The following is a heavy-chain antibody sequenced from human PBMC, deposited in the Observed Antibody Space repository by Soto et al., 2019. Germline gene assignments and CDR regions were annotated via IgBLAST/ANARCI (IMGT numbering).Heavy chain of an antibody. Sequence: SETQSLTSTVSGGYIRSGGYYWSWIRQHPGKGLEWIGYIYYSGSTYYNPSLKSRVTISVDTSKNQFSLKLSSVTAADTAVYYCARGRLGDFDWFQGPLPPPLDYWGQGTLVTVSS. V-gene: IGHV4-31*03. D-gene: IGHD3-9*01. J-gene: IGHJ4*02. CDR1: GGYIRSGGYY. CDR2: IYYSGST. CDR3: ARGRLGDFDWFQGPLPPPLDY.